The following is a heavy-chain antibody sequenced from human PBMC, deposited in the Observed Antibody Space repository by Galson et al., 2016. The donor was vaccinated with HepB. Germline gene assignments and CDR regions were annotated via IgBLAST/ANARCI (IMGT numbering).Heavy chain of an antibody. CDR2: NRYTGTA. Sequence: ETLSLTCIVSGVSITTYYWSWIRQAPGKGLEWIGYNRYTGTAKYNPSLGGRVTISVDTSRRRNSLNLTSVTAADTAVYFCAGFYTGTWSFDYWGQGVLVTVSS. J-gene: IGHJ4*02. V-gene: IGHV4-59*13. CDR3: AGFYTGTWSFDY. D-gene: IGHD6-13*01. CDR1: GVSITTYY.